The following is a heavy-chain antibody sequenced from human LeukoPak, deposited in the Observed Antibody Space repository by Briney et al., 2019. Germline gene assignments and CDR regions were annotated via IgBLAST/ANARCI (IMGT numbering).Heavy chain of an antibody. CDR2: ISGSCGST. CDR3: AKEVTTDYFDY. J-gene: IGHJ4*02. V-gene: IGHV3-23*01. D-gene: IGHD4-17*01. CDR1: GFTFSSYA. Sequence: GGSLRLSCAASGFTFSSYAMSWVRQAPGKGLDWVSAISGSCGSTYYADSVKGRLTISRDNSKNTLYLERNSLRAEDPALYYCAKEVTTDYFDYWGQGTLVTVSS.